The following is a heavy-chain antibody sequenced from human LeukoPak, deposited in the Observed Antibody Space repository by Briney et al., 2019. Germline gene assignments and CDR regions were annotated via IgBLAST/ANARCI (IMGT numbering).Heavy chain of an antibody. CDR3: AKNRGANYYNYYMDV. CDR1: GFTFSTYA. Sequence: GGSLRLSCAASGFTFSTYAMSWVRQAPGKGLEWLSTIGGGGRDTFYADSVKGRFTVSRDNSKNTLYLQMSMLRAEDTAVYFCAKNRGANYYNYYMDVWGKGTTVTVSS. J-gene: IGHJ6*03. V-gene: IGHV3-23*01. CDR2: IGGGGRDT. D-gene: IGHD4/OR15-4a*01.